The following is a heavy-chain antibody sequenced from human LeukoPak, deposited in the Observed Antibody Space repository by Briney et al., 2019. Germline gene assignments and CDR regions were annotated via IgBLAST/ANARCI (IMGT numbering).Heavy chain of an antibody. V-gene: IGHV3-53*01. CDR2: IFSDGTT. Sequence: GGSLRLSCVASGFTVGNSFMTWVRQAPGKGLEWVSVIFSDGTTYYTDSVKGRFTISRDNSKNTLYLQLNSLRTEGTAMYYCAKTGGPWDWGQGTLVTVSP. J-gene: IGHJ4*02. CDR3: AKTGGPWD. D-gene: IGHD7-27*01. CDR1: GFTVGNSF.